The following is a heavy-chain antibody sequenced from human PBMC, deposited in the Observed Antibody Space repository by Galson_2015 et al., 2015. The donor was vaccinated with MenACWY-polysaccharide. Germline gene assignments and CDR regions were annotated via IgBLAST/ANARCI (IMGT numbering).Heavy chain of an antibody. CDR2: IRGPSDII. V-gene: IGHV3-48*02. J-gene: IGHJ4*02. CDR3: ARDSGRTGSLDY. CDR1: GFSFSSYN. D-gene: IGHD1-26*01. Sequence: SLRLSCAASGFSFSSYNMDWVRQAPGKGLEWVSYIRGPSDIIYDADSVKGRFTISRDNAKNSLYLQTNSLRDEDTAVYYCARDSGRTGSLDYWGRGTLVTVSS.